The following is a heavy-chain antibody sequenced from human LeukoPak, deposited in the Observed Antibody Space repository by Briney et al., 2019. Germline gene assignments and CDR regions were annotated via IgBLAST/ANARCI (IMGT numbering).Heavy chain of an antibody. CDR1: GFTFSSYG. D-gene: IGHD3-10*01. Sequence: PGRSLRLSCAASGFTFSSYGMHWVRQAPGKGLEWVAVISYDGSNKYYADSVKGRFTISRDNSKNTLYLQMNSLRAEDTAVYYCLASWGVGASLFDYWGQGTLVTVSS. J-gene: IGHJ4*02. CDR3: LASWGVGASLFDY. CDR2: ISYDGSNK. V-gene: IGHV3-30*03.